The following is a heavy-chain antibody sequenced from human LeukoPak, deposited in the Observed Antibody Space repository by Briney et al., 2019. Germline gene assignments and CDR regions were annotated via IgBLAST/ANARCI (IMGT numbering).Heavy chain of an antibody. CDR1: GFTFSSYA. CDR3: AKWYGSGSYSPRGMDV. Sequence: GGSLRLSCAASGFTFSSYAMSWVRQVPGKGLEWVSAISGSGGSTYYADSVKGRFTISRDNSKDTLYLQMNSLRAEDTAVYYCAKWYGSGSYSPRGMDVWGKGTTVTVSS. CDR2: ISGSGGST. V-gene: IGHV3-23*01. D-gene: IGHD3-10*01. J-gene: IGHJ6*04.